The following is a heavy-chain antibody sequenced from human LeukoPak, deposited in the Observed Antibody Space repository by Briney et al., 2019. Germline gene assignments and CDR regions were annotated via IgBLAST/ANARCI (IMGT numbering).Heavy chain of an antibody. J-gene: IGHJ4*02. Sequence: GGSLRLSCAASGFTFSDYYMNWVRQAPGKGLEWLSYIDPSSTIIYYADSVKGRFTISRDNTKNSVFLQLNSLSAEDSAMYYCARDRGKYFCDYWGQGTPVTVSS. V-gene: IGHV3-48*01. CDR3: ARDRGKYFCDY. CDR2: IDPSSTII. CDR1: GFTFSDYY. D-gene: IGHD5-24*01.